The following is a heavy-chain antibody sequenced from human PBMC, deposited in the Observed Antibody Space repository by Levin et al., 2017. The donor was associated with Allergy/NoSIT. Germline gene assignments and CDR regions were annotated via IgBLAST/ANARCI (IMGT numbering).Heavy chain of an antibody. D-gene: IGHD5-12*01. V-gene: IGHV4-59*08. CDR2: FYYSGTT. J-gene: IGHJ4*02. Sequence: PSETLSLTCTVSGDSITGYHWSWIRQPPGKGLEWIGYFYYSGTTSHNPSLKSRVAMSVDLSKNQFSLRLNSVTAADTAVYYCARSESGNDAGDFWGQGTLVTVSS. CDR1: GDSITGYH. CDR3: ARSESGNDAGDF.